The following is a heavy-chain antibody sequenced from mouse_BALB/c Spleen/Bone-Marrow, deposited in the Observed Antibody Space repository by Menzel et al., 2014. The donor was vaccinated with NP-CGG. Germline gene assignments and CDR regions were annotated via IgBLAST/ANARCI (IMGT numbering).Heavy chain of an antibody. CDR2: ISTYSGNT. CDR1: GYTFTDYA. J-gene: IGHJ3*01. D-gene: IGHD2-14*01. Sequence: VQRVESGPELVRPGVSVKISCKGSGYTFTDYAMHWVKQSHAKSLEWIGVISTYSGNTNYNQKFKGKATMTVDKSSSTAYMELARLTSEDSAIYYCARGNRYDGAWFAYWGQGTLVTVSA. CDR3: ARGNRYDGAWFAY. V-gene: IGHV1-67*01.